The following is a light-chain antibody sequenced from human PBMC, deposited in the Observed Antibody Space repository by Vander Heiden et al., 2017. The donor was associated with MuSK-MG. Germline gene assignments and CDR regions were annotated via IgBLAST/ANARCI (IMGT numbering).Light chain of an antibody. Sequence: AILMTQPPFSLSAPVGDRITITFRATLGIGNDLGWYQQRPGTTPKLLIDAATSLQGGVPSRFSGSGSGTDVALTITSLQPEDIATYACLQDYKYPRTFGQGTKVEIK. CDR2: AAT. V-gene: IGKV1-6*01. J-gene: IGKJ1*01. CDR1: LGIGND. CDR3: LQDYKYPRT.